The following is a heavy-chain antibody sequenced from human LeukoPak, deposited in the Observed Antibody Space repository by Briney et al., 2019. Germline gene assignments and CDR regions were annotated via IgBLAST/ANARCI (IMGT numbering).Heavy chain of an antibody. CDR1: GGSISSSSYY. Sequence: PSETLSLTCTVSGGSISSSSYYWGWIRQPPGKGLEWIGSIYYSGSTYYNPSLKSRVTISVDTSKNQFSLKLSSATAADTAVYYCARPANRLELDIWGQGTMVTVSS. CDR3: ARPANRLELDI. CDR2: IYYSGST. J-gene: IGHJ3*02. D-gene: IGHD1-1*01. V-gene: IGHV4-39*01.